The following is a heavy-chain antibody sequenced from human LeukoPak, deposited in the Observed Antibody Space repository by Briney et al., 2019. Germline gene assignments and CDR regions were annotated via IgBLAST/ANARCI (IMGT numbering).Heavy chain of an antibody. D-gene: IGHD3-22*01. V-gene: IGHV4-31*03. CDR2: IYCSGST. CDR1: GGSISSGGYY. CDR3: ARDLPDYYDSSGYLLPHAFDI. J-gene: IGHJ3*02. Sequence: SETLSLTCTVSGGSISSGGYYWSWIRHHPGKGLAWIGYIYCSGSTYYNPSLKSRVTISVDTSKNQFSLKLSSVTAADTAVHYCARDLPDYYDSSGYLLPHAFDIWGQGTMVTVSS.